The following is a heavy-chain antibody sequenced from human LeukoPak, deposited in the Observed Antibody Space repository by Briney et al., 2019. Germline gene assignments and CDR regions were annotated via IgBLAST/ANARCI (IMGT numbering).Heavy chain of an antibody. CDR3: AKDQLRVVVTEGALDY. CDR1: GFTFSSYA. J-gene: IGHJ4*02. V-gene: IGHV3-23*01. Sequence: QTGGSLRLSCAASGFTFSSYAMSWVRQAPGKGLEWVSAISGSGGSTYYADSVKGRFTISRDNSKNTLYLQMNSLRAEDTAVYYCAKDQLRVVVTEGALDYWGQGTLVTVSS. D-gene: IGHD2-21*02. CDR2: ISGSGGST.